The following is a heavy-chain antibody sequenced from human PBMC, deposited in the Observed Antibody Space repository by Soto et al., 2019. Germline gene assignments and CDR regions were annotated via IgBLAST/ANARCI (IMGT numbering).Heavy chain of an antibody. J-gene: IGHJ6*02. V-gene: IGHV4-30-4*01. CDR1: GGSISNRDDY. CDR3: ARGRDYSYYGMDV. Sequence: SQTLSLTCTVSGGSISNRDDYWSWIRQPPGKGLEWIGYIYYSGSTYYNPSLKSRVTISVDTSKNQFSLKLSSVTAADTAVYYCARGRDYSYYGMDVWGQGTTVTVSS. CDR2: IYYSGST. D-gene: IGHD3-10*01.